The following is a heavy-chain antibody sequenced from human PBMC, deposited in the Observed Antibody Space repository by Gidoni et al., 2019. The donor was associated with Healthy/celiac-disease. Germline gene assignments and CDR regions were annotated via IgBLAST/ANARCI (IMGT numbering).Heavy chain of an antibody. J-gene: IGHJ6*02. D-gene: IGHD6-19*01. CDR3: ARGMSPIKAVAGKYYYYYGMDV. CDR2: INPSGGST. Sequence: QVQLVQSGAEVKKPGASVKVSCKASGYTFTSYYMHWVRQAPGQGLEWMGIINPSGGSTSYAQKFQGRVTMTRDTSTSTVYMELSSLRSEDTAVYYCARGMSPIKAVAGKYYYYYGMDVWGQGTTVTVSS. CDR1: GYTFTSYY. V-gene: IGHV1-46*01.